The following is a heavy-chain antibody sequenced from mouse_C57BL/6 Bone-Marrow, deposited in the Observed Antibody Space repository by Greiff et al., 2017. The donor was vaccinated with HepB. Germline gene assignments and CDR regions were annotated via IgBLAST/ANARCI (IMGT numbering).Heavy chain of an antibody. D-gene: IGHD2-1*01. V-gene: IGHV1-55*01. Sequence: VQLQQPGAELVKPGASVKMSCKASGYTFTSYWITWVKQRPGQGLEWIGDIYPGSGSTNYNEKFKSKATLTVDTSSTTAYMQLSSLTSEDSAVYYCARERGLLLYYFDYWGQGTTLTVSS. CDR2: IYPGSGST. CDR1: GYTFTSYW. CDR3: ARERGLLLYYFDY. J-gene: IGHJ2*01.